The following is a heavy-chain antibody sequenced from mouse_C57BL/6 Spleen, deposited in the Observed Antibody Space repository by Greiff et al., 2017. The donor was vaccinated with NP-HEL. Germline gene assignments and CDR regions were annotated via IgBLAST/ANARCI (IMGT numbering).Heavy chain of an antibody. V-gene: IGHV5-17*01. CDR1: GFTFSDYG. J-gene: IGHJ1*03. CDR3: ARADYYGITRYFDV. D-gene: IGHD1-1*01. CDR2: ISSGSSTI. Sequence: EVHLVESGGGLVKPGGSLKLSCAASGFTFSDYGMHWVRQAPEKGLEWVAYISSGSSTIYYADTVKGRFTISRDNAKNTLFLQMTSLRSEDTAMYYCARADYYGITRYFDVWGTGTTVTVSS.